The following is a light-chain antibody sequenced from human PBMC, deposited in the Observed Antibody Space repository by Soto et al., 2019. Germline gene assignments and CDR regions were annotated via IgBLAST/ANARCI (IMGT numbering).Light chain of an antibody. V-gene: IGLV2-14*03. J-gene: IGLJ3*02. CDR1: SIDVGHPYNY. CDR2: GVS. Sequence: QSLLTHPASLSGSPGQSITISCTGTSIDVGHPYNYVSWYQQYPGKPPKLLILGVSNRPSGISGRFSGSKSGNTASLTISGLQPEDEADYYCMSYIASTSTHWVLGGGTKVTVL. CDR3: MSYIASTSTHWV.